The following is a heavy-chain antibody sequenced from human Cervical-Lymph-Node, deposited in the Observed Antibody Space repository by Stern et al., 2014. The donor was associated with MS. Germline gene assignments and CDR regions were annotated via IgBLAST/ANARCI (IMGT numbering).Heavy chain of an antibody. D-gene: IGHD4-17*01. CDR2: ISYDGSNK. Sequence: VQLVESGGGVVQPGRSLRLSCAASGFTFSSYGMHWVRQAPGKGLEWVAVISYDGSNKYYADSVKGRFTISRDNSKNTLYLQMNSLRAEDTAVYYCAKSLRATYGDYGYYYYYGMDVWGQGTTVTVSS. CDR1: GFTFSSYG. J-gene: IGHJ6*02. CDR3: AKSLRATYGDYGYYYYYGMDV. V-gene: IGHV3-30*18.